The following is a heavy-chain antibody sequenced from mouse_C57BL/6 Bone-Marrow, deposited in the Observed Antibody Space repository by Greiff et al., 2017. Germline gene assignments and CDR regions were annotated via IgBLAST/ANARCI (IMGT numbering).Heavy chain of an antibody. V-gene: IGHV1-19*01. CDR2: INPYNGGT. D-gene: IGHD2-1*01. CDR3: ARRGGNYVGFAY. J-gene: IGHJ3*01. CDR1: GYTFTDYY. Sequence: VQLQQSGPVLVKPGASVKMSCKASGYTFTDYYMNWVKQSHGKSLEWIGVINPYNGGTSYNQKFKGKATLTVDKSSSTAYMELNSLTSEDSAVYYCARRGGNYVGFAYWGQGTLVTVSA.